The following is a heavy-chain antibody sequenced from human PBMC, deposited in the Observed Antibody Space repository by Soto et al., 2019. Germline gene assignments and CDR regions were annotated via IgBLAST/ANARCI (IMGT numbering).Heavy chain of an antibody. CDR3: ARLVNYDSSGYYGLGFYYYGMDV. Sequence: PGESLKISCKGSGYSFTSYWIGWVRQMPGKGLEWMGIIYPGDSDTRYSPSFQGQVTISADKSISTAYLQWSSLKASDTAMYYCARLVNYDSSGYYGLGFYYYGMDVWGQGTTVTVSS. CDR2: IYPGDSDT. CDR1: GYSFTSYW. J-gene: IGHJ6*02. V-gene: IGHV5-51*01. D-gene: IGHD3-22*01.